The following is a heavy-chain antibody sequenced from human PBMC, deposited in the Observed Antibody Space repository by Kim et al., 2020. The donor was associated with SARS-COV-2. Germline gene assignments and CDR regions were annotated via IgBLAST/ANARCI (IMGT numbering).Heavy chain of an antibody. Sequence: YADSGKGRFTISRDNAKNSLYLQMNSLTAEDTAVYYCARGGYNILTGYYVWGQGTLVTVSS. CDR3: ARGGYNILTGYYV. V-gene: IGHV3-11*01. D-gene: IGHD3-9*01. J-gene: IGHJ4*02.